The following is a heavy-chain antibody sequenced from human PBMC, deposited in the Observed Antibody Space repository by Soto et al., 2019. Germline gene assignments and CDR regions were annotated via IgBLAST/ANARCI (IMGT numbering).Heavy chain of an antibody. CDR1: GGSFSGYY. J-gene: IGHJ4*02. CDR2: INHSGST. D-gene: IGHD4-17*01. V-gene: IGHV4-34*01. Sequence: SETLSLTCAVYGGSFSGYYWSWIRQPPGKGLEWIGEINHSGSTNYNPSLKSRVTISVDTSKSQFSLKLSSVTAADTAVYYCARAPYGDPYYFDYWGQGTLVTVSS. CDR3: ARAPYGDPYYFDY.